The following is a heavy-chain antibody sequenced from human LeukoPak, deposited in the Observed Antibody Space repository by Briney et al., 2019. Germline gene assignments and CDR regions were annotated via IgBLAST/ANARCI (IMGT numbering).Heavy chain of an antibody. J-gene: IGHJ6*03. Sequence: SETLSLTCTVSGGSISSYYWSWIRQPAGKGLEWIGRIYTSGSTNYNPSLKSRVTMSVDTSKNQFSLKLSSVTAADTAVYYCARDREYSYGRYYYYYMDVWGKGTTVTVSS. CDR2: IYTSGST. V-gene: IGHV4-4*07. CDR1: GGSISSYY. CDR3: ARDREYSYGRYYYYYMDV. D-gene: IGHD5-18*01.